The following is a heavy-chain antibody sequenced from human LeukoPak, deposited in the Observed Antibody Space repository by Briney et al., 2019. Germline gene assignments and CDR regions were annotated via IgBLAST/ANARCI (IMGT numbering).Heavy chain of an antibody. Sequence: SETLSLTCTVSGGSISSYYWSWIRQPAGKGLEWIGRIYTSGSTNYNPSLKSRVTMSVDTSKNQFSLKLSSVTAADTAVYYCARVTYDSSGYYHTYYYYVDVWGNGTTVTVSS. D-gene: IGHD3-22*01. V-gene: IGHV4-4*07. J-gene: IGHJ6*03. CDR3: ARVTYDSSGYYHTYYYYVDV. CDR1: GGSISSYY. CDR2: IYTSGST.